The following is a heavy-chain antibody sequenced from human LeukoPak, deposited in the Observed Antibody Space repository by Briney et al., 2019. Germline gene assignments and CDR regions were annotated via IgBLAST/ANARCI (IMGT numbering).Heavy chain of an antibody. Sequence: GGSLRLSCAASGFNFSSHAMHWVRQAPGKGLEYVSAITSDGGNTNYANSVKGRFIMSRDNSKNMVYLQMGSLRAEDMAVYYCGETVVRGFPTCPRKGSYDVLGQGTM. J-gene: IGHJ3*01. CDR3: GETVVRGFPTCPRKGSYDV. CDR2: ITSDGGNT. V-gene: IGHV3-64*01. D-gene: IGHD1-1*01. CDR1: GFNFSSHA.